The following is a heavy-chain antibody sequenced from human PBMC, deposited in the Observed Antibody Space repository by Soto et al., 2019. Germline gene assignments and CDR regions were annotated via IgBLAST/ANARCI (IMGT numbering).Heavy chain of an antibody. CDR2: IIPIFGTA. CDR1: GGTFSSYA. Sequence: QVQLVQSGAEVKKPGSSVKVSCKASGGTFSSYAMSWVRQAPGQGLEWMGGIIPIFGTANYAQKFQGRVTITADESTSTAYMELSSLRSEDTAVYYYVSIAAAGTSGSHFDYWGQGTLVTVSS. V-gene: IGHV1-69*01. D-gene: IGHD6-13*01. J-gene: IGHJ4*02. CDR3: VSIAAAGTSGSHFDY.